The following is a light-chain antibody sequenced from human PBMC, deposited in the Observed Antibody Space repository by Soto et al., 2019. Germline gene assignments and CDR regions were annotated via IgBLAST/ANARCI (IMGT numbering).Light chain of an antibody. CDR1: QSVSSY. CDR3: QQRRNWPPT. CDR2: DAS. V-gene: IGKV3-11*01. J-gene: IGKJ1*01. Sequence: EIVLTQSPATLSLSPVERATLSCRTSQSVSSYLAWYQQKPGQAPRLLIYDASNRATGIPARFSGSGSGTDFTLTISSLEPEDFAVYYCQQRRNWPPTFGQGTKVDIK.